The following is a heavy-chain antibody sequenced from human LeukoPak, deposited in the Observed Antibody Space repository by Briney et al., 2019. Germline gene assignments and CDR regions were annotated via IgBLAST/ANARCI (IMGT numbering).Heavy chain of an antibody. J-gene: IGHJ5*02. CDR1: GFTFSSYS. CDR2: ISSSSSYI. Sequence: GGSLRLSCAASGFTFSSYSMNWVRQAPGKGLEWVSSISSSSSYIYYADSVKGRFTISRDNAKNSLYLQMNSLRAEDTAVYYCARGPYNWNYAGSLDPWGQGTLVTVSS. D-gene: IGHD1-7*01. CDR3: ARGPYNWNYAGSLDP. V-gene: IGHV3-21*01.